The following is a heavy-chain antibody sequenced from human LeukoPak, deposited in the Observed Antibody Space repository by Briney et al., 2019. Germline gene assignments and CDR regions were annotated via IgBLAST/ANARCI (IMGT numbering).Heavy chain of an antibody. CDR2: VSYSSSTI. CDR3: ARDAHIVRGVNPLDY. CDR1: GFTFSSYS. Sequence: PGGSLRLSCAASGFTFSSYSMNWVRQAPGKGLEWISYVSYSSSTIYYADSVKGRFTISRDNAKNSLYLRMNSLRDEDTAVYYCARDAHIVRGVNPLDYWGQGTLVTVSS. V-gene: IGHV3-48*02. J-gene: IGHJ4*02. D-gene: IGHD3-10*01.